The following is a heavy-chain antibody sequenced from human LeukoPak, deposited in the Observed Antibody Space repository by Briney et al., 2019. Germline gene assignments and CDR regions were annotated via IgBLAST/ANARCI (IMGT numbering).Heavy chain of an antibody. CDR1: GFTFSSYS. Sequence: GGSLRLSCAASGFTFSSYSMNWVRQAPGKGLEWVSYIRSSSSTIYYADSVKGRFTISRDNAKNSLYLQMNSLRDEDTAVYYCARAGDPSRYCSSTSCYYYYYGMDVWGQGTTVTVSS. V-gene: IGHV3-48*02. D-gene: IGHD2-2*01. J-gene: IGHJ6*02. CDR3: ARAGDPSRYCSSTSCYYYYYGMDV. CDR2: IRSSSSTI.